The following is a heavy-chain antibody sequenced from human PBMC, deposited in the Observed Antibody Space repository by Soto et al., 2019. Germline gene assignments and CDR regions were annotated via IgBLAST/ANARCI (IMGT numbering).Heavy chain of an antibody. CDR1: GYSFTDYH. D-gene: IGHD2-8*01. V-gene: IGHV1-2*04. Sequence: ASLKVSCKASGYSFTDYHIHWVRQAPGQGLEWLGRINPKSGGTSTAQKFQGWVTMTTDTSISTASMELARLTSDDTAIYYCARGDSTDCSNGVCSFFYNHDMDVWGQGTTVTVSS. J-gene: IGHJ6*02. CDR2: INPKSGGT. CDR3: ARGDSTDCSNGVCSFFYNHDMDV.